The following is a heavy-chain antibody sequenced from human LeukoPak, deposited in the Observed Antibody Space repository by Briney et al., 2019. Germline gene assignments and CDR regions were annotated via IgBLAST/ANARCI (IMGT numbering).Heavy chain of an antibody. V-gene: IGHV4-30-2*01. D-gene: IGHD2-15*01. J-gene: IGHJ5*02. CDR3: GRGVVVAATWTANWFDP. Sequence: SETLSLTCAVSGGSISSGGYSWSWIRQPPGKGLEWIGYIYHNGSTYYNPSLQSRVPISVDRSQTQFSLKLSSVTAADTAVYYCGRGVVVAATWTANWFDPWGQGTLVTVSS. CDR1: GGSISSGGYS. CDR2: IYHNGST.